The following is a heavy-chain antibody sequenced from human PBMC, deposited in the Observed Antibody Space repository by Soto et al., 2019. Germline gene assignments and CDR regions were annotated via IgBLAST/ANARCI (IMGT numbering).Heavy chain of an antibody. CDR2: IYPDDSDT. V-gene: IGHV5-51*01. J-gene: IGHJ4*02. Sequence: GESLKICCTGSGDSFTTYWIGWVRQMPGKGLEWMGIIYPDDSDTRYSPSFQGQVTISADKSISTAYLQWSSLKASDTAMYYCARRAVGIAAAGLYFDYWGQGTLVTVSS. CDR3: ARRAVGIAAAGLYFDY. D-gene: IGHD6-13*01. CDR1: GDSFTTYW.